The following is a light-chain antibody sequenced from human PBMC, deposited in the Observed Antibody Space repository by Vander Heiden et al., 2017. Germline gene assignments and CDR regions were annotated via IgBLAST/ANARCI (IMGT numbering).Light chain of an antibody. J-gene: IGKJ1*01. Sequence: EIVMTQSPATLSLSPGERATLPCRASQSVSSNLAWYQQKPGQAPRLLIYGASTRATGIPARFSGSGSGTEFTLTISSLQSEDSAVYFCQHYNNWPRTFGQGTKVEIK. V-gene: IGKV3-15*01. CDR2: GAS. CDR1: QSVSSN. CDR3: QHYNNWPRT.